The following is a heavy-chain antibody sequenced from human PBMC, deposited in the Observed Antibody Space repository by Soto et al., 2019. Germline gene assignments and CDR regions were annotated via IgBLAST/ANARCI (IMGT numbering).Heavy chain of an antibody. CDR1: GYSFTSYW. J-gene: IGHJ4*02. V-gene: IGHV5-51*01. Sequence: GESLKISCKGSGYSFTSYWIAWVRQVPGKGLELMGVIYPGDSDIRYSPSFQGQVTISADKSISTAYLQWSSLKASDSAMYYCTRHGSGWSVAHDWGKGTLVTVAS. CDR2: IYPGDSDI. D-gene: IGHD6-19*01. CDR3: TRHGSGWSVAHD.